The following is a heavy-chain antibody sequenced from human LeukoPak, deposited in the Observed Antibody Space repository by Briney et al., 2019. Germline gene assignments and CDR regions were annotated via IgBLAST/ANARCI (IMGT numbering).Heavy chain of an antibody. D-gene: IGHD4-17*01. CDR1: GGSISSGGYY. CDR2: IYYSGST. J-gene: IGHJ4*02. CDR3: ARVDGDYAFDY. V-gene: IGHV4-31*03. Sequence: SETLSLTCTVSGGSISSGGYYLSWIRQHPGKGLEWIGYIYYSGSTYYNPSLKSRVTISVDTSKNQFSLKLSSVTAADTAVYYCARVDGDYAFDYWGQGTLVTVSS.